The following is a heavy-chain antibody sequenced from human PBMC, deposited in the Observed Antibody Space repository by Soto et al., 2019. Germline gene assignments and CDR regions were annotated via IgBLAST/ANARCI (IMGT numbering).Heavy chain of an antibody. J-gene: IGHJ4*02. CDR3: ASPRQGNYDFLSGYYALDY. CDR1: GASISSSRSY. D-gene: IGHD3-3*01. CDR2: FYYTGGT. V-gene: IGHV4-39*01. Sequence: PSETLSLTCTVSGASISSSRSYWGWVRQPPGKGLEWIVSFYYTGGTYSTYHNPSLKSRVTISVDTSKSQFSLNLRSVTAADTAVYYCASPRQGNYDFLSGYYALDYWGQGTLVTVSS.